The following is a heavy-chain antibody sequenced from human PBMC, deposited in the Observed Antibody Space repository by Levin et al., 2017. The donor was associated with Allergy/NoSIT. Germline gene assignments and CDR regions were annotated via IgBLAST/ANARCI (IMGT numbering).Heavy chain of an antibody. J-gene: IGHJ4*02. Sequence: SQTLSLTCAVYGGSFSGYYWSWIRQPPGKGLEWIGEINHSGGTNYNPSLKRRVTISVDTSKNQFSLKLSSVTAADTAVYYCARFGSGWFYFDCWGQGALVTVSS. CDR3: ARFGSGWFYFDC. CDR1: GGSFSGYY. CDR2: INHSGGT. D-gene: IGHD6-19*01. V-gene: IGHV4-34*01.